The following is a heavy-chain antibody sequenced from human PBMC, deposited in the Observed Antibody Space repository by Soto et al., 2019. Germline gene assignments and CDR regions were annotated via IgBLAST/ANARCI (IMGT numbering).Heavy chain of an antibody. CDR3: ARDMYSSDYFVKWFEP. J-gene: IGHJ5*02. CDR2: ISHDGINK. D-gene: IGHD6-19*01. Sequence: QVRLVESGGGVVQPGRFLRLSCTASGFSFSSYAMYWFRQPPGKGLAWVAVISHDGINKHYADSVKGRVTVSRDNSNHSLDLQLNSLRGEDTAMYYCARDMYSSDYFVKWFEPWAQGTLVTVSS. V-gene: IGHV3-30-3*01. CDR1: GFSFSSYA.